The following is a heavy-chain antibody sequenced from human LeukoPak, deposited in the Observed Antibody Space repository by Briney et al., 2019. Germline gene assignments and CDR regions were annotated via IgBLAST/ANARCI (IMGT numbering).Heavy chain of an antibody. Sequence: GESQRISCNASGYNFPNHWSGWVRQMPGKGLEWMGIIYPDDSDTRYSPSFQGQVTISADKSISTAYLQWSSLKASDTAMYYCARPFSYDSSGYYLPSDYWGQGTLVTVSS. D-gene: IGHD3-22*01. V-gene: IGHV5-51*01. CDR2: IYPDDSDT. CDR3: ARPFSYDSSGYYLPSDY. CDR1: GYNFPNHW. J-gene: IGHJ4*02.